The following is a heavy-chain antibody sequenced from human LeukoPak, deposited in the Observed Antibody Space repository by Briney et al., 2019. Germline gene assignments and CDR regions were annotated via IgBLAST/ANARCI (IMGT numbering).Heavy chain of an antibody. CDR1: GGSISSYY. V-gene: IGHV4-59*01. Sequence: SETLSLTCTVSGGSISSYYWSWIRQPPGKGLEWIGYIYYSGATNYNPSLNSRVTISVDTSKNQLSLKLTSVTAADTAVYYCASSLAAAGPYYFDSWGQGTLVTVSS. J-gene: IGHJ4*02. CDR3: ASSLAAAGPYYFDS. CDR2: IYYSGAT. D-gene: IGHD6-13*01.